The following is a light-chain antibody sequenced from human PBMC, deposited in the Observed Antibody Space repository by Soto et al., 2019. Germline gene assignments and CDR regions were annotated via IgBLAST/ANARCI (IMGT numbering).Light chain of an antibody. CDR3: QQYESYPWT. J-gene: IGKJ1*01. V-gene: IGKV1-5*01. Sequence: DIEMTQSPATLSASVGDRVTLTCRASQIISSWLAWYQQKPGKVPKFLIYDASSLESGVPSRFSGGGAGTEFTLTISSLQPDDFATYYCQQYESYPWTFGQGTKVDIK. CDR2: DAS. CDR1: QIISSW.